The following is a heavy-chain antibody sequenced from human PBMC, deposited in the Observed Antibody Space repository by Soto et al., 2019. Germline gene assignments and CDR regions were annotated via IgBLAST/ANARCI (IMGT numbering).Heavy chain of an antibody. CDR2: IDWDDDK. J-gene: IGHJ6*02. Sequence: SGPTLVYPTQTLTLTCTFSGFSPSTSGMCVSWIRQPPGKALEWLARIDWDDDKYYSTSLKTRLTISKDTSKNQVVLTMTNMDPVDTATYYCIQSRCGGDCLQSYPSYYDCGMDVWGQGTTVTVSS. V-gene: IGHV2-70*12. CDR3: IQSRCGGDCLQSYPSYYDCGMDV. CDR1: GFSPSTSGMC. D-gene: IGHD2-21*02.